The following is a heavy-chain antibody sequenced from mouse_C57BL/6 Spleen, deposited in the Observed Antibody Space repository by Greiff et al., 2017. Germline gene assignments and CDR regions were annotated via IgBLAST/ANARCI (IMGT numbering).Heavy chain of an antibody. V-gene: IGHV5-17*01. Sequence: EVKLMESGGGLVKPGGSLKLSCAASGFTFSDYGMHWVRQAPEKGLEWVAYISSGSSTIYYADTVKGRFTISRDNAKNTLFLQLTSLSSEDTAMYYWARSGRSPGFAYWGQGTLVTVSA. CDR2: ISSGSSTI. CDR3: ARSGRSPGFAY. CDR1: GFTFSDYG. D-gene: IGHD1-1*01. J-gene: IGHJ3*01.